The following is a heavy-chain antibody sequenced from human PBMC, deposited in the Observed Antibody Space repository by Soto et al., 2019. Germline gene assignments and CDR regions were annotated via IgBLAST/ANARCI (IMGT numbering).Heavy chain of an antibody. CDR2: IYYSGST. J-gene: IGHJ5*02. CDR3: ARETYSSSNWFDP. V-gene: IGHV4-59*01. CDR1: GGSISSYY. Sequence: SETLSLTCTVSGGSISSYYWSWIRQPPGKGLEWIGYIYYSGSTNYNPSLKSRVTISVDTSKNQFSLKLSSVTAADTAVYYCARETYSSSNWFDPWGQGTLVTVS. D-gene: IGHD6-13*01.